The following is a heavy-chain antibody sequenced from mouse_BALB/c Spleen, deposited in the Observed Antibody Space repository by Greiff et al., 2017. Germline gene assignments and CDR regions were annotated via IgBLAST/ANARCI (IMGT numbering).Heavy chain of an antibody. Sequence: EVKLLESGPSLVKPSQTLSLTCSVTGDSITSGYWNWIRKFPGNKLEYMGYISYSGSTYYNPSLKSRISITRDTSKNQYYLQLNSVTTEDTATYYCAKTARATGNAMDYWGQGTSVTVSS. CDR2: ISYSGST. J-gene: IGHJ4*01. CDR1: GDSITSGY. V-gene: IGHV3-8*02. D-gene: IGHD3-2*01. CDR3: AKTARATGNAMDY.